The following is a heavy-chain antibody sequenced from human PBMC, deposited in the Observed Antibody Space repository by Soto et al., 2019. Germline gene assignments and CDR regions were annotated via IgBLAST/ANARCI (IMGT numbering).Heavy chain of an antibody. CDR3: AREKARYYDFWSGYLNWFDP. V-gene: IGHV4-4*07. Sequence: SETLSLTCTVSDGSISSYYWSWIRQPAGKGLEWIGRIYTSGSTNYNPSLKSRVTMSVDTSKNQFSLKLSSVTAADTAVYYCAREKARYYDFWSGYLNWFDPWGQGTLVTVSS. J-gene: IGHJ5*02. D-gene: IGHD3-3*01. CDR2: IYTSGST. CDR1: DGSISSYY.